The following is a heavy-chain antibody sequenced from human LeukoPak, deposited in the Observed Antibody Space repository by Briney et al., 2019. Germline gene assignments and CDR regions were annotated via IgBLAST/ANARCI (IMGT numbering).Heavy chain of an antibody. D-gene: IGHD3-10*01. CDR3: ARDGGYYYGSGTFVGV. CDR2: VIPILNIT. CDR1: GGTFSSNG. V-gene: IGHV1-69*04. J-gene: IGHJ4*02. Sequence: SVKVSCKAPGGTFSSNGFSWVRQAPGQGLEWMGRVIPILNITIYVQKFQGRMTITADKSTGTAYMEVSSLRSDDTAVYYCARDGGYYYGSGTFVGVWGQGTLVTVSS.